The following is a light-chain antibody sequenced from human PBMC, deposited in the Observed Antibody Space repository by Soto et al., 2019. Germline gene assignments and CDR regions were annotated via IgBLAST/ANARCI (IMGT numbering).Light chain of an antibody. CDR1: SSNIGSNT. CDR2: SNN. V-gene: IGLV1-44*01. Sequence: QSVLTQPPSASGTLGQRVTISCSGSSSNIGSNTVNWYQQLPGTAPKLLIYSNNQRPSGVPDRFSGSKSGTSASLAISGLQSEDEADYYCAAWDDSLNGSVFGTGTKVTVL. J-gene: IGLJ1*01. CDR3: AAWDDSLNGSV.